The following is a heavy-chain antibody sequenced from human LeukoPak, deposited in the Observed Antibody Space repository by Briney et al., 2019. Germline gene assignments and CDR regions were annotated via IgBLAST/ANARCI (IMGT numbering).Heavy chain of an antibody. D-gene: IGHD6-19*01. V-gene: IGHV1-2*06. CDR2: INPNSGGT. CDR1: GYTFTGYY. CDR3: ARDIAVAGFQDY. Sequence: ASVKVSCKASGYTFTGYYMHWVRQAPGQGLEWMGRINPNSGGTNYAQKFQGRVTMTRDTSISTAYMELSRLRSDDTAAYYCARDIAVAGFQDYWGQGTLVTVSS. J-gene: IGHJ4*02.